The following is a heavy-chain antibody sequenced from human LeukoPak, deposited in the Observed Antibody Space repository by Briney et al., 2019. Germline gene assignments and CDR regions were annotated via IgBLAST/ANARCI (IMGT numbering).Heavy chain of an antibody. CDR3: AKAPYCDFWGYGMDV. CDR1: GFTFDDYA. V-gene: IGHV3-9*01. D-gene: IGHD3-3*01. CDR2: ISWNSGSI. Sequence: PGGSLRLSCAASGFTFDDYAMHWVRQAPGKGLEWVSGISWNSGSIGYADSVKGRFTISRDNAKNSLYLQMNSLRAEDTALYYCAKAPYCDFWGYGMDVWGQGTTVTVSS. J-gene: IGHJ6*02.